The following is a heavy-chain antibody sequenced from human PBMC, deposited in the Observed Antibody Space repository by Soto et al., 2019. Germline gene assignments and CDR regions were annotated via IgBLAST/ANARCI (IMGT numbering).Heavy chain of an antibody. CDR2: IIPIFGTA. Sequence: SVKVSCKASGGTFSSYAISWVRQAPGQGLEWMGGIIPIFGTANYAQKFQGRVTITADESTSTAYMELSSLRSEDTAVYYCARTWDLQYCFHYWGQGTLVPVYS. J-gene: IGHJ4*02. V-gene: IGHV1-69*13. CDR3: ARTWDLQYCFHY. CDR1: GGTFSSYA. D-gene: IGHD1-26*01.